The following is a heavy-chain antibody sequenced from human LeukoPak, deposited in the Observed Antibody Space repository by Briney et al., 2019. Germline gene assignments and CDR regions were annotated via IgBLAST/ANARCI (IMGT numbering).Heavy chain of an antibody. Sequence: SETLSLTCTVSGGSISCYYWSWIRQPPGKGLEWIGYICYSGSTNYNPSLKSRVTISVDTSKNQFSLKRSSVTAADTAVYYCARAHVQWLVPRWFDPWGQGTLVTVSS. D-gene: IGHD6-19*01. CDR2: ICYSGST. V-gene: IGHV4-59*01. J-gene: IGHJ5*02. CDR3: ARAHVQWLVPRWFDP. CDR1: GGSISCYY.